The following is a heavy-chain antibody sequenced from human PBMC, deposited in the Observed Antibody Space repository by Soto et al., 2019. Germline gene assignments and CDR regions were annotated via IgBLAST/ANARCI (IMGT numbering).Heavy chain of an antibody. D-gene: IGHD3-3*01. CDR3: AFGITIFGVVIVDAFDI. V-gene: IGHV3-23*01. Sequence: GGSLRLSCAASGFTFSSYAMSWVRQAPGKGQKWVSAISGSGGSTYNTDSVKGRFTISRDNSKNTLYLQMNSLRAEDTSVYYCAFGITIFGVVIVDAFDIWGQGTMDTVSS. J-gene: IGHJ3*02. CDR1: GFTFSSYA. CDR2: ISGSGGST.